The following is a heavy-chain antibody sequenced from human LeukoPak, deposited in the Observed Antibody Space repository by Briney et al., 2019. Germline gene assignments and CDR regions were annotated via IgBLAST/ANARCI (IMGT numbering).Heavy chain of an antibody. CDR1: GFTFSSYG. V-gene: IGHV3-33*01. D-gene: IGHD3-22*01. J-gene: IGHJ4*02. CDR3: ARHSSGYYYFDC. CDR2: IWYDGSNK. Sequence: GGSLRLPCAASGFTFSSYGMHWVRQAPGKGLEWVAVIWYDGSNKYYADSVKGRFTISRDNSKNTLYLQINSLRAEDTAVYYCARHSSGYYYFDCWGQGTLVTVSS.